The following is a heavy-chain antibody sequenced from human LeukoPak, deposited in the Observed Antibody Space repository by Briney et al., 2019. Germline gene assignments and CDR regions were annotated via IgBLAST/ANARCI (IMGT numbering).Heavy chain of an antibody. V-gene: IGHV1-18*01. J-gene: IGHJ4*02. CDR1: GYTFTSYG. CDR3: ARAGRPYYYDSSGYLDY. D-gene: IGHD3-22*01. CDR2: ISAYNGNT. Sequence: GASVKVSCKASGYTFTSYGISWVRQAPGQGLEWMGWISAYNGNTTYAQKLQGRGTMTTDTSTSTAYMELRSPRSDDTAVYYCARAGRPYYYDSSGYLDYWGQGTLVTVSS.